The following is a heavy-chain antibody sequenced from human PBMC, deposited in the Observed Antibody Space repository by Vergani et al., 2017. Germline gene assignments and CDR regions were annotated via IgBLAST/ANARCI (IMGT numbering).Heavy chain of an antibody. J-gene: IGHJ5*02. D-gene: IGHD3-10*01. CDR2: IIPIFGTA. V-gene: IGHV1-69*12. Sequence: QVQLVQSGAEVKKPGSSVKVSCKASGGTFSSYAISWVRQAPGQGLEWMGGIIPIFGTANYAQKFQGRVTITADESTSTAYMELSSLRSEDTAVYYCARVRLLWFGELKGWFDPWGQGTLVTVSS. CDR3: ARVRLLWFGELKGWFDP. CDR1: GGTFSSYA.